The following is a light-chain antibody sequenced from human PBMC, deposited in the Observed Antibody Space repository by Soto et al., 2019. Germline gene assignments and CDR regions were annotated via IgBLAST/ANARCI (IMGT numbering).Light chain of an antibody. J-gene: IGKJ4*01. CDR3: QQSYSPALT. V-gene: IGKV1-39*01. Sequence: DIQMTQSPSSLSASVGDRVTITCRASQSISSYLNWYQQKPGKAPKLLIYAASSLQSGVPSRFSGSGSWTDFTLTISSLQPEDFATYYCQQSYSPALTFGGGTKVEIK. CDR1: QSISSY. CDR2: AAS.